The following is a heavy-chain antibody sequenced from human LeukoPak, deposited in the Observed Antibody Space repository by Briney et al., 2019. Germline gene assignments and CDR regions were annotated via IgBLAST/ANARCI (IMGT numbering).Heavy chain of an antibody. V-gene: IGHV1-18*01. CDR1: GYTFTSYG. CDR3: ARDRFWSFPNRGGDCYRFDP. Sequence: ASVKVSCKASGYTFTSYGISWVRQAPGQGLEWMGWISAYNGNTNYAQKLQGRVTMTTDTSTSTAYMELRSLRSDDTAVYYCARDRFWSFPNRGGDCYRFDPWGQGTLVTVSS. D-gene: IGHD2-21*02. CDR2: ISAYNGNT. J-gene: IGHJ5*02.